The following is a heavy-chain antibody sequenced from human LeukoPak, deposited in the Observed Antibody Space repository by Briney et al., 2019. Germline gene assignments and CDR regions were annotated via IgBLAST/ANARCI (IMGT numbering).Heavy chain of an antibody. D-gene: IGHD2-2*01. V-gene: IGHV3-23*01. CDR1: GFTFSSLA. J-gene: IGHJ3*02. CDR3: TSRYCTTTNCYSFDN. Sequence: GGSLRLSCAASGFTFSSLAMGWVRQAPGKGLEWVSVISDSGGTTYYADSVKGRFTISRDNSRNTLYLQMNSLRVEDTAVYYCTSRYCTTTNCYSFDNWGHGTLVTVSS. CDR2: ISDSGGTT.